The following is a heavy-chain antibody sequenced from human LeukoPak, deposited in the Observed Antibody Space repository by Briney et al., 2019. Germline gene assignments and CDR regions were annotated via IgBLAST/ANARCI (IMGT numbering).Heavy chain of an antibody. V-gene: IGHV4-4*07. Sequence: SETLSLTCTVSGGSINNYYWSWIRQPAGKALEWIGRIYTSGNTHYNPSLKSRVSMSLDTSKNQFSLKLSSVTAADTAMYYCARSADYGIYNWFDPWGQGTLVTVSS. CDR1: GGSINNYY. J-gene: IGHJ5*02. CDR2: IYTSGNT. D-gene: IGHD4-17*01. CDR3: ARSADYGIYNWFDP.